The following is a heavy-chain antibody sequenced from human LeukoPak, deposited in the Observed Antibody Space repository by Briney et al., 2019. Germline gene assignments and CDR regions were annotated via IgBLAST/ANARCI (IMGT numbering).Heavy chain of an antibody. CDR2: TRYDGSNK. V-gene: IGHV3-30*02. D-gene: IGHD2-8*01. CDR1: GFTFSSYG. Sequence: GGSLRLSCAASGFTFSSYGMHWVRQAPGKGLEWVSFTRYDGSNKYYADSVKGRFTISRDNSKDTLYLQMNSLRSEDTAVYYCEKPPLYDSFAFEYWGQGTLVTVSS. J-gene: IGHJ4*02. CDR3: EKPPLYDSFAFEY.